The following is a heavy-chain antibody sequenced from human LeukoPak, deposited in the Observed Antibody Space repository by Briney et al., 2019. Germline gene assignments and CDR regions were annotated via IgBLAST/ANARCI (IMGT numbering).Heavy chain of an antibody. V-gene: IGHV5-10-1*01. CDR3: ATDMTTVTSGY. CDR2: IDPSDSYT. J-gene: IGHJ4*02. D-gene: IGHD4-17*01. CDR1: GYNFTNYW. Sequence: GESLKISREGSGYNFTNYWISWLRQMPGKGLEWMGRIDPSDSYTNYSPSFQGHVYISADKSISTAYLQWSSLKASDTAMYYCATDMTTVTSGYWGQGTVVTVSS.